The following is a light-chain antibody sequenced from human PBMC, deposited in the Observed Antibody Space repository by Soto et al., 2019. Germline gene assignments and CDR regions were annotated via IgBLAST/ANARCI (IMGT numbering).Light chain of an antibody. CDR3: QQRSNWPLT. Sequence: EIVLTQSPATLSLSPGEGATLSCRASQSVTSFLAWYQQKLGQAPRLLIYDASKRATGIPGRFSGSGSGTDFTLTIANLEPEDFAVYYCQQRSNWPLTFGGGTKVEIK. J-gene: IGKJ4*01. CDR1: QSVTSF. V-gene: IGKV3-11*01. CDR2: DAS.